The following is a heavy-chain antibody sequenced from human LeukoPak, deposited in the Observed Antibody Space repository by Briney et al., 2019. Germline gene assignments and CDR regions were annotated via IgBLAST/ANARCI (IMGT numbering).Heavy chain of an antibody. CDR2: ISSSSSYI. Sequence: GGSLRLSCAASGFTFSSYSMNWVRQAPGKGLEWVSSISSSSSYIYYADSVKGRFTISRDNAKNSLYLQMNSLRAEDTAVYYCARASPGYYDSSGLGYWGQGTLVTVSS. CDR3: ARASPGYYDSSGLGY. V-gene: IGHV3-21*01. J-gene: IGHJ4*02. D-gene: IGHD3-22*01. CDR1: GFTFSSYS.